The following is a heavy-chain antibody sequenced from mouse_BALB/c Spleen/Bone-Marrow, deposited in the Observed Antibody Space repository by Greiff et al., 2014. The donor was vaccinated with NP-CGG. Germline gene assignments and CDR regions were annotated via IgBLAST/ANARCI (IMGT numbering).Heavy chain of an antibody. CDR3: ARGQGYYAMDY. J-gene: IGHJ4*01. CDR1: GYSITSGYS. V-gene: IGHV3-1*02. CDR2: IHYSGST. Sequence: VQLKESGPDLVKPSQSLSLTRTVTGYSITSGYSWHWIRQFPGNKLEWMGYIHYSGSTNYNPSLKSRITITRDTSKNKFFLQLNSVTTEDTATYYCARGQGYYAMDYWGQGTSVTVSS.